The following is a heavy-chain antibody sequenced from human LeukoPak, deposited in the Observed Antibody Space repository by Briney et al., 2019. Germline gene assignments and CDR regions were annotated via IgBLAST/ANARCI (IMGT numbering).Heavy chain of an antibody. J-gene: IGHJ4*02. Sequence: ASVKVSCKASGYTFTGYYMHWVRQAPGQGPEWMGWINPNSGGTNYAQKFQGRVTMTRDTSISTAYMELSRLRSDDTAVYYCARDSYAGYDGIDYWGQGTLVTVSS. CDR1: GYTFTGYY. CDR2: INPNSGGT. D-gene: IGHD3-16*01. V-gene: IGHV1-2*02. CDR3: ARDSYAGYDGIDY.